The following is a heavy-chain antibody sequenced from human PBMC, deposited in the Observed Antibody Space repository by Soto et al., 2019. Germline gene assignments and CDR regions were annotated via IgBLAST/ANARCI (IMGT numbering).Heavy chain of an antibody. D-gene: IGHD3-10*01. CDR3: ARPRVPGSYYYGLDV. Sequence: QLRLQESGPGLVKPSETLSLTCTVSGGSIKNSRYYWGWIRQSPGKGLEWIGTIYYSGSTYYDPSFKSRVTMSVDTSQNQFFLNLSSVTAADTAVYYCARPRVPGSYYYGLDVWGQGTTVTVSS. V-gene: IGHV4-39*01. J-gene: IGHJ6*02. CDR2: IYYSGST. CDR1: GGSIKNSRYY.